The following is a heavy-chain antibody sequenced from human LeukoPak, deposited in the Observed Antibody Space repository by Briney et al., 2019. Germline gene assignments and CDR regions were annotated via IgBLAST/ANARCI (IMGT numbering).Heavy chain of an antibody. CDR1: GFTFSSYA. Sequence: GGSLTLSCPASGFTFSSYAMSWVRQAPGKVLEWVSAISGSGGSTYYADSAKGRFAISRDNSENTLYLQMNSLRAEDTDVYYCAKDPLGGSSYWGQGTLVTVSS. CDR2: ISGSGGST. J-gene: IGHJ4*02. D-gene: IGHD1-26*01. CDR3: AKDPLGGSSY. V-gene: IGHV3-23*01.